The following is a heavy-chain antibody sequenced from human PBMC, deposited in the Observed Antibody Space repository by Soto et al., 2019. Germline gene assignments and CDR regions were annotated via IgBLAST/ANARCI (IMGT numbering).Heavy chain of an antibody. D-gene: IGHD2-21*02. CDR1: GFTFSSYS. CDR3: ARSDTLAYCGGDCYSGGVLGYYYYGMDV. CDR2: ISSSSSYI. V-gene: IGHV3-21*01. J-gene: IGHJ6*02. Sequence: LRLSCAASGFTFSSYSMNWVRQAPGKGLEWVSSISSSSSYIYYADSVKGRFTISRDNAKNSLYLQMNSLRAEDTAVYYCARSDTLAYCGGDCYSGGVLGYYYYGMDVWGQGTTVTVSS.